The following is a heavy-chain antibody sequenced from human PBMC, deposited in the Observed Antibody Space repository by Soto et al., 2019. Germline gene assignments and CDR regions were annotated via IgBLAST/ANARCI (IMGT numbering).Heavy chain of an antibody. CDR1: GYTSTYYY. CDR2: ITPFNGNT. D-gene: IGHD4-17*01. CDR3: AGQMTTMTPFDY. J-gene: IGHJ4*02. Sequence: SVTFSCKASGYTSTYYYLNWIRQAPGQALEWMGWITPFNGNTNYAQKFQDRVTITRDRSMSTAYMELSSLRSEDTAMYYCAGQMTTMTPFDYWGQGTLVTVS. V-gene: IGHV1-45*02.